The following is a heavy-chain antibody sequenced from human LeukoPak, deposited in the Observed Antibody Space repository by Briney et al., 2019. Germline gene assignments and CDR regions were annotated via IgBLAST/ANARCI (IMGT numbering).Heavy chain of an antibody. J-gene: IGHJ3*02. Sequence: PGGSLRLSCEASGITFSSYDMSWVRQAPGKGLEWISAISDRGKTDYADSVKGRFTISRDNSKNTLYLQLSSLRAEDTAMYYCAKLPTIFGVADSFDIWSQGTFVTVSS. V-gene: IGHV3-23*01. CDR3: AKLPTIFGVADSFDI. CDR2: ISDRGKT. CDR1: GITFSSYD. D-gene: IGHD3-3*01.